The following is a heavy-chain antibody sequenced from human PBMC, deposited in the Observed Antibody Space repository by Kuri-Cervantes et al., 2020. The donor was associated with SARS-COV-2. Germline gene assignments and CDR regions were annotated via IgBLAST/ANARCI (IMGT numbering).Heavy chain of an antibody. Sequence: ASVKVSCKASGYTFTSYGISWVRQAPGQGLEWMGWISAYNGNTNYAQKLQGRVTMTTDTSTSTAYMELRSLRSDDTAVYYCARDRGSSGWSWVYYYYGMDVWGQGNTV. J-gene: IGHJ6*01. CDR2: ISAYNGNT. CDR3: ARDRGSSGWSWVYYYYGMDV. CDR1: GYTFTSYG. V-gene: IGHV1-18*01. D-gene: IGHD6-19*01.